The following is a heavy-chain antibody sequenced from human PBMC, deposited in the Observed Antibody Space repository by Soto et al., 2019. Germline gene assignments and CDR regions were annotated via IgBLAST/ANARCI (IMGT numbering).Heavy chain of an antibody. V-gene: IGHV4-39*01. Sequence: QLQLQESGPGLVKPSETLSLTCTVSGGSISSSSYHWGWIRQPPGKGLEWIGSIYYSGTTYYNPSLKGRVTLSVATSKNQFALKLGSVTAAATAVYYCARSISVAMDFWGQGALVTVSS. CDR2: IYYSGTT. CDR3: ARSISVAMDF. CDR1: GGSISSSSYH. D-gene: IGHD6-19*01. J-gene: IGHJ4*02.